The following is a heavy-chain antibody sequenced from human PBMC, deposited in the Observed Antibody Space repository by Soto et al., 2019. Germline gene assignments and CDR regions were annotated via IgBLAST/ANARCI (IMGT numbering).Heavy chain of an antibody. CDR2: FDPEDGET. V-gene: IGHV1-24*01. D-gene: IGHD6-13*01. Sequence: ASVKVSRKVSGYTLTELSMHWVRQAPGKGLEWMGGFDPEDGETIYAQKFQGRVTMTEDTSTDTAYMELSSLRSEDTAVYYCATDRGGCSSGWYLSYYYYGMDVWGQGTTVTVSS. CDR3: ATDRGGCSSGWYLSYYYYGMDV. J-gene: IGHJ6*02. CDR1: GYTLTELS.